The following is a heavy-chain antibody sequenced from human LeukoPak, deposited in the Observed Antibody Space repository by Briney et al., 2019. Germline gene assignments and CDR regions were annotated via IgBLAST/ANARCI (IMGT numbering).Heavy chain of an antibody. CDR1: GYTFTGYY. CDR2: INPNSGGT. D-gene: IGHD3-22*01. Sequence: ASVKVSCKASGYTFTGYYMHWVRQAPGQGLEWMGWINPNSGGTNYAQKFQGRVTMTRDTSISTAYMELSRLRSDDTAVYYCARGYYDSSGQSDYWGQGTLVTVSS. CDR3: ARGYYDSSGQSDY. J-gene: IGHJ4*02. V-gene: IGHV1-2*02.